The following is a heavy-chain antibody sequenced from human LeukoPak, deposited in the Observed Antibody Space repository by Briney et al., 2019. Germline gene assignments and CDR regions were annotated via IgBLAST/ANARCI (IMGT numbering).Heavy chain of an antibody. CDR1: GYTFTSYY. Sequence: GASVKVSCKASGYTFTSYYMHWVRQAPGQGLEWMGIINPSGGSTSYAQKFQGRVTMTRDTSTSTVYMELSSLRSEDTAVYYCARSVVVPAGKRLSQDPNWFDPWGQGTLVTVSS. CDR2: INPSGGST. V-gene: IGHV1-46*01. D-gene: IGHD2-2*01. J-gene: IGHJ5*02. CDR3: ARSVVVPAGKRLSQDPNWFDP.